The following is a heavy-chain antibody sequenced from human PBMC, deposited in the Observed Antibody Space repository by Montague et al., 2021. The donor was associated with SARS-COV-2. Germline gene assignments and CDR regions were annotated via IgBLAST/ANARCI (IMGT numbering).Heavy chain of an antibody. V-gene: IGHV4-61*08. J-gene: IGHJ5*02. CDR1: GFSLTTTGMC. CDR3: ASSGWYPGWFDP. Sequence: LVKPTQTLTLTCTFSGFSLTTTGMCVSWIRQPPGKGLEWIGYIYYSGSTNYNPSLKSRVTISVDTSKNQFSLKLSSVTAADTAVYYCASSGWYPGWFDPWGQGTLVTVSS. CDR2: IYYSGST. D-gene: IGHD6-19*01.